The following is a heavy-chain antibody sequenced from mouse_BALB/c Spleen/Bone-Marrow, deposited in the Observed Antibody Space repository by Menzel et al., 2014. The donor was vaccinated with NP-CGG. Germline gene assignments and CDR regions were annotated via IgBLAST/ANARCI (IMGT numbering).Heavy chain of an antibody. D-gene: IGHD1-2*01. J-gene: IGHJ1*01. V-gene: IGHV1-54*01. CDR1: AYAFTNYL. CDR2: INPGSDSS. CDR3: TRSGFYGYGSYFDV. Sequence: QVQLQQSGAELVRPGTSVKVSCKASAYAFTNYLIEWIKKRPGQGLEWIGAINPGSDSSTYNEKFMSKATLTVDISSSTAYMHLSSLTSEDSAVYYCTRSGFYGYGSYFDVWGAGTTVTVSS.